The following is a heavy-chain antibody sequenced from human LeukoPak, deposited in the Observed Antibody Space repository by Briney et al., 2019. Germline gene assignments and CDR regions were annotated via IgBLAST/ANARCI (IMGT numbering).Heavy chain of an antibody. J-gene: IGHJ4*02. V-gene: IGHV4-59*01. CDR2: TYYSGST. CDR1: GGSISSYY. D-gene: IGHD6-19*01. Sequence: SETLSLTCTVSGGSISSYYWSWIRQPPGKGLEWIGYTYYSGSTNYNPSLKSRVTISVDTSKNQFSLKLSSVTAADTAVYYCATYSSGWYPYYFDYWGQGTLVTVCS. CDR3: ATYSSGWYPYYFDY.